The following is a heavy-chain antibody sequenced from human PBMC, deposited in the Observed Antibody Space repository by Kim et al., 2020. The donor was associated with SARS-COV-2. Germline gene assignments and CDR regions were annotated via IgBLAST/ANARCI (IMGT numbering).Heavy chain of an antibody. CDR3: VRGHEM. CDR1: GFTFSSYW. CDR2: ISGDGRNT. Sequence: GGSLRLSCVVSGFTFSSYWMHWVRQAPGKGLVWVSGISGDGRNTGYVDSMKGRFTITRDNAKNTLYLQMNSLRVDDTGVYFCVRGHEMWGQGTRATVSS. J-gene: IGHJ3*02. V-gene: IGHV3-74*01.